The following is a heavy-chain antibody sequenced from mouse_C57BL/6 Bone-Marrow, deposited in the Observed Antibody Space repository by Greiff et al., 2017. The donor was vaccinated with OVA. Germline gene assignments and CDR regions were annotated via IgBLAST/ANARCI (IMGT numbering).Heavy chain of an antibody. J-gene: IGHJ2*01. V-gene: IGHV1-76*01. Sequence: VQLQQSGAELVRPGASVKLSCKASGYTFTDYYINWVKQRPGQGLEWIARIYPGSGNTYYNEKFKGKATLTAEKSSSTAYMQLSSLTSEDSAVYFCARRGGYYFDYWGQGTTLTVSS. CDR1: GYTFTDYY. D-gene: IGHD1-1*02. CDR2: IYPGSGNT. CDR3: ARRGGYYFDY.